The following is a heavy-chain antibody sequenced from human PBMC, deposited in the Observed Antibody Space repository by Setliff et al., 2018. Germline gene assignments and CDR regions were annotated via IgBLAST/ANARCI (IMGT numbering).Heavy chain of an antibody. J-gene: IGHJ4*02. CDR1: GSSITSSNW. CDR3: ARTCSGSGCYAGLES. V-gene: IGHV3-30*03. D-gene: IGHD2-15*01. Sequence: LSLTCGVSGSSITSSNWWSWVRQAPGKGLEWVAVILDDGVKKYHADSVKGRFTISRDNSKNTLYLQMNSLRPEDTAVYYCARTCSGSGCYAGLESWGQGTPVTVSS. CDR2: ILDDGVKK.